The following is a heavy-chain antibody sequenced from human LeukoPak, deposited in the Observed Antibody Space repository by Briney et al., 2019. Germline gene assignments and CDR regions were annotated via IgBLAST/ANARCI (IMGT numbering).Heavy chain of an antibody. D-gene: IGHD3-22*01. V-gene: IGHV1-18*01. CDR3: ARDRTYYDSSGCENWFYP. CDR2: ISAYNGSK. J-gene: IGHJ5*02. Sequence: ASVKVSCTASGYTFTSYGISWVRQAPAQGLEWMGWISAYNGSKKYAQKLQGRGTMTTDTSTSTAYMELRSLRSDDTAVYYCARDRTYYDSSGCENWFYPWGQGTLVTVSS. CDR1: GYTFTSYG.